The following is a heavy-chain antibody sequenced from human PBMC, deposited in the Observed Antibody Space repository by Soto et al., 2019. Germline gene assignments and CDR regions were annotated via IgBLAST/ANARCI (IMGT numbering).Heavy chain of an antibody. CDR3: ARHLRSYGAFEI. CDR1: SHSIPSSTYY. J-gene: IGHJ3*02. V-gene: IGHV4-39*01. CDR2: IYYSGST. D-gene: IGHD5-12*01. Sequence: CPHCTISSHSIPSSTYYWVLFRQPPGKGLEWIVSIYYSGSTYYNPSLKSRSTVSEDTSKNQFSLKLSSVTAADTAVYYWARHLRSYGAFEIWGQGTKVSVTS.